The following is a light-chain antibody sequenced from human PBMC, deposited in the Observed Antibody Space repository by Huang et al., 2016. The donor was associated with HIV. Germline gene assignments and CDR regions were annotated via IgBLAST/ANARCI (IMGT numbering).Light chain of an antibody. CDR3: QQYNNWPPWT. V-gene: IGKV3-15*01. CDR1: QSVSSN. J-gene: IGKJ1*01. CDR2: GAS. Sequence: EIVMTQSPATLSVSPGERVTLFCRASQSVSSNLAWYQHKIGQAPRLLIYGASTRATGIPARFSGSASGTEFTLTISSLQSEDFAVYYCQQYNNWPPWTFGQGTKVEIK.